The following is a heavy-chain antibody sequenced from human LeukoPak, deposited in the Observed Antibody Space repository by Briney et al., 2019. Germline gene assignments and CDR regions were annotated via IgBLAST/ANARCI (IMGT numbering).Heavy chain of an antibody. J-gene: IGHJ5*01. V-gene: IGHV3-53*01. Sequence: GGSLRLSCAASGFTVSSNYMSWVRQAPGKGLEWVAVIYSGGSTYYADSMKGRFTISRDNAKNSLYLQMNSLRAEDTAVYYCARNNWFGEFENWFDSWGQGTLVTVSS. CDR1: GFTVSSNY. CDR3: ARNNWFGEFENWFDS. D-gene: IGHD3-10*01. CDR2: IYSGGST.